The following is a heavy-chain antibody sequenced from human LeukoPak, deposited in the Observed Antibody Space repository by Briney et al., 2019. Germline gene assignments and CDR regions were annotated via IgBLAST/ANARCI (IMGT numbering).Heavy chain of an antibody. J-gene: IGHJ4*02. CDR2: INHSGST. Sequence: PSETLSLTCAVYGGSFSGYYWSWIRRPPGKGLEWIGEINHSGSTNYNPSLKSRVTISVDTSKNQFSLKLSSVTAADTAVYYCAREGMTTVTAFDYWGQGTLVTASS. D-gene: IGHD4-17*01. CDR3: AREGMTTVTAFDY. V-gene: IGHV4-34*01. CDR1: GGSFSGYY.